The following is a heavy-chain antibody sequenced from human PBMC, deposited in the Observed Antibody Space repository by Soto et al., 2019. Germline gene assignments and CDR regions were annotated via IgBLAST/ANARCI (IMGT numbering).Heavy chain of an antibody. J-gene: IGHJ4*02. Sequence: QVQLVQSGAELKKPGSSVKVSCKASGETFSFYTLNWVRQAPGLGLEWMGRVNPILSMSNYAQKFQGRVTMTADKSTSTAYMELRSLRSEDTAFYYCATSYGSGYRAFDYWGQGALVTVSS. CDR1: GETFSFYT. D-gene: IGHD3-10*01. CDR3: ATSYGSGYRAFDY. V-gene: IGHV1-69*02. CDR2: VNPILSMS.